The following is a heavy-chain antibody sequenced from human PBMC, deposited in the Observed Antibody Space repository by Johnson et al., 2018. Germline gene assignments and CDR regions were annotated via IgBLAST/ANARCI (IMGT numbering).Heavy chain of an antibody. V-gene: IGHV3-74*01. CDR1: GFTFSSYW. J-gene: IGHJ6*02. Sequence: VQLQESGGGLVQPGGSLRLSCAASGFTFSSYWMHWVRQAPGKGLVWVSRINSDGSSTSYADSVKGRFTISRDNAKNSLYLQMNSLRAEDTAVYYCARAMGDIGLMVHATDYYDYGRDVWGQGTTVTVS. D-gene: IGHD2-8*01. CDR2: INSDGSST. CDR3: ARAMGDIGLMVHATDYYDYGRDV.